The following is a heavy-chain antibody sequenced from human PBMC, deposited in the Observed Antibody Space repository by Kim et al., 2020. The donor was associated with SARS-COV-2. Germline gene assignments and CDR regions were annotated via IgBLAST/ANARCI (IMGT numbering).Heavy chain of an antibody. Sequence: GGSLRLSCAASGFTFDDYAMHWVRQAPGKGLEWVSGISWNSGSIGYADSVKGRFTISRDNAKNSLYLQMNSLRAEDTALYYCAKEPTQQLERGFDYWGQG. CDR2: ISWNSGSI. J-gene: IGHJ4*02. CDR1: GFTFDDYA. CDR3: AKEPTQQLERGFDY. D-gene: IGHD6-13*01. V-gene: IGHV3-9*01.